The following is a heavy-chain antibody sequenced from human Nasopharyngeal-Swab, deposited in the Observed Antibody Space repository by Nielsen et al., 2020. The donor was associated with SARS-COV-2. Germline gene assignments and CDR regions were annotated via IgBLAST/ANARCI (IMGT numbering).Heavy chain of an antibody. CDR1: GASVSDYY. Sequence: SETLSLTCTVSGASVSDYYWSWVRQPPGKGLEWLGSFYSTETPDYNPSLDSRVVMSIDTSKNQLSLRLTSVTAADTAGEEGEREKEGEGGGKGKTGTVSS. CDR2: FYSTETP. CDR3: EREKEGEG. D-gene: IGHD3-10*01. V-gene: IGHV4-59*02. J-gene: IGHJ6*04.